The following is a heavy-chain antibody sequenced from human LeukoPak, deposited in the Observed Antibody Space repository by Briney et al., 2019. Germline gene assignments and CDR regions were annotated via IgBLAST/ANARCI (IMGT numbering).Heavy chain of an antibody. CDR1: GGTFSSYA. CDR3: ARDLDSYGSSLFRY. V-gene: IGHV1-69*01. J-gene: IGHJ4*02. Sequence: SVKVSCKASGGTFSSYAISWVRQAPGQGLEWMGGIIPIFGTANYAQKFQGRVTITADESTSTAYMELSSLRSEDTAVYYCARDLDSYGSSLFRYWGQGTLVTVSS. CDR2: IIPIFGTA. D-gene: IGHD5-18*01.